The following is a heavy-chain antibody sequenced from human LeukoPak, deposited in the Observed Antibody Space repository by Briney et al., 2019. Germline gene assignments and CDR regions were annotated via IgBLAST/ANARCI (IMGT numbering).Heavy chain of an antibody. D-gene: IGHD3-22*01. J-gene: IGHJ4*02. CDR2: ISGSGGST. V-gene: IGHV3-23*01. CDR1: GFSFSTYA. CDR3: AKDGDYYDSSGELDY. Sequence: PGGSLRLSCAASGFSFSTYALHWVRQAPGKGLEWVSAISGSGGSTYYADSVKGRFTISRDNSKNTLYLQMNSLRAEDTAVYYCAKDGDYYDSSGELDYWGQGTLVTVSS.